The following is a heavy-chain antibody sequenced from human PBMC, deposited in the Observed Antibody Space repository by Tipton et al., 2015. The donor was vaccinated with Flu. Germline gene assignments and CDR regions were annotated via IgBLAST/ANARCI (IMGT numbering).Heavy chain of an antibody. CDR3: ARPGGPAAINPFSYFDF. D-gene: IGHD2-2*01. CDR1: GYTLTTYP. V-gene: IGHV1-18*04. J-gene: IGHJ4*02. CDR2: ISGYSGNT. Sequence: QSGPEVKKPGASVKVSCKASGYTLTTYPISWVRQAPGQGLEWMGWISGYSGNTNYAQNLQGRVTMTTDTSTNTAYMELRSLRSDDTAAYYCARPGGPAAINPFSYFDFWGQGTLVTVSS.